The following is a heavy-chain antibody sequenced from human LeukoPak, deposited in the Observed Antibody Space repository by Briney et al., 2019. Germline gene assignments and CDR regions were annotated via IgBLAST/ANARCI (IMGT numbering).Heavy chain of an antibody. CDR1: GGSISSYY. V-gene: IGHV4-4*07. Sequence: SETLSLTCTVSGGSISSYYWSWIRQPAGKGLEWIGRIYATGSTNYSPSLKSRVSMSLDTSKNQFSLRLSSVTAADTAVYYCARAPSYSYYFDYWGQGTLVTVSS. CDR3: ARAPSYSYYFDY. D-gene: IGHD3-10*01. J-gene: IGHJ4*02. CDR2: IYATGST.